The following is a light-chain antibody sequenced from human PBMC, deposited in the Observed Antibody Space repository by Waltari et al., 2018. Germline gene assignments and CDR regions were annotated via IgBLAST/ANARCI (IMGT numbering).Light chain of an antibody. V-gene: IGLV2-11*01. Sequence: QSALTQPRSVSGSPGQSITISCTGTRSDVGTYNYVSWYQQYPGKAPKLRIYDVTKRPSGVPDRFSGSKSGNTASLTISGLQAEDEADYYCCSYAGRYSVLFGGGTKLTVL. J-gene: IGLJ2*01. CDR3: CSYAGRYSVL. CDR2: DVT. CDR1: RSDVGTYNY.